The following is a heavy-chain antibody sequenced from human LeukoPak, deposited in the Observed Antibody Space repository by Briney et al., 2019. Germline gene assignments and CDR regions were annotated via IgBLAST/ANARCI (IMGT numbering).Heavy chain of an antibody. CDR3: ARVLTGSWDWFDP. V-gene: IGHV3-74*01. Sequence: GGSLRLSCAASKFSFSSYRMHWVRQAPGKGLVWVSRINSDGSRTNYADSVKGRFTISRDNAKNTLYLQMSSLRAEDTAVYYCARVLTGSWDWFDPWGQGTLVTVSS. CDR1: KFSFSSYR. CDR2: INSDGSRT. J-gene: IGHJ5*02. D-gene: IGHD2-8*02.